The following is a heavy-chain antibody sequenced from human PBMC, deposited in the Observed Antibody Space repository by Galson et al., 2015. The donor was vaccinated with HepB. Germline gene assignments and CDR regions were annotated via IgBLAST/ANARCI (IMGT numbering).Heavy chain of an antibody. CDR2: IIPIFGTA. V-gene: IGHV1-69*05. Sequence: SVKVSCKASGGTFSSYAISWVRQAPGQGLEWMGGIIPIFGTANYAQKFQGRVTMTTDTSTSTAYMELRSLRSDDTAVYYCARNPFPSDDFYVDAFDIWGQGTMVTVSS. D-gene: IGHD3-3*01. CDR1: GGTFSSYA. CDR3: ARNPFPSDDFYVDAFDI. J-gene: IGHJ3*02.